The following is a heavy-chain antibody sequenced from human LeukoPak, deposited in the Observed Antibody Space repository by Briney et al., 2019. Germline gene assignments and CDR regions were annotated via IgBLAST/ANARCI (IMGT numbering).Heavy chain of an antibody. CDR2: ISAYNGYT. CDR1: GYTFTTYD. D-gene: IGHD1/OR15-1a*01. J-gene: IGHJ4*02. CDR3: ARAGTGTRSFDH. Sequence: ASVKDSCKTSGYTFTTYDINWVRQAPGQGLEWMGRISAYNGYTNYGQKLQGRVTMTTDTSTSTAYMELRSLRSDDTAVYDCARAGTGTRSFDHWGQGTLVTVSS. V-gene: IGHV1-18*01.